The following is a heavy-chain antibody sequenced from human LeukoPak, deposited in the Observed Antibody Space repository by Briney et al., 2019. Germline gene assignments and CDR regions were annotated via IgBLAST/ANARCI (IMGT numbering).Heavy chain of an antibody. CDR2: ISAYNGNT. CDR3: ARDFDSHIAAAGTNAFDI. CDR1: GYTFTCYG. J-gene: IGHJ3*02. Sequence: ASVKVSCKASGYTFTCYGISWVRQAPGQGLEWMEWISAYNGNTNYAQKLQGRVTMTTDTSTSTAYMELRSLRSDDTAVYYCARDFDSHIAAAGTNAFDIWGQGTMVTVSS. V-gene: IGHV1-18*01. D-gene: IGHD6-13*01.